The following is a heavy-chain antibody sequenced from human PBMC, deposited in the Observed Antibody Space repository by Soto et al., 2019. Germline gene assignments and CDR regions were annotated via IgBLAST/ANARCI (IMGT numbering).Heavy chain of an antibody. CDR3: ARDHAATISPLFDP. J-gene: IGHJ5*02. Sequence: QVQLVQSGAEVKKPGSSVKVSCKASGGTFSSYSTSWVRQAPGQGLEWMGRIIPILAIANYAQKFQGRVTITADKSTSTAYMELSSLRSEDTAVYYCARDHAATISPLFDPWGQGTLVTVSS. D-gene: IGHD5-12*01. CDR2: IIPILAIA. V-gene: IGHV1-69*04. CDR1: GGTFSSYS.